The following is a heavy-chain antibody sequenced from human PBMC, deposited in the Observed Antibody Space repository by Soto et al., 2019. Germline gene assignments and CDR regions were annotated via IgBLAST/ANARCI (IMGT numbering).Heavy chain of an antibody. D-gene: IGHD5-12*01. V-gene: IGHV1-2*02. J-gene: IGHJ5*02. Sequence: GASVKVSCKAYGYTFTDFFLHWLRQAPGQGLEWMGWINPNSGATNYAQKFQGRVTMTRDTSVNTAYMELSRLRSDDTAVYYCAKDKILPATIYGGAYNCFDPWGQGTLVTVPS. CDR3: AKDKILPATIYGGAYNCFDP. CDR2: INPNSGAT. CDR1: GYTFTDFF.